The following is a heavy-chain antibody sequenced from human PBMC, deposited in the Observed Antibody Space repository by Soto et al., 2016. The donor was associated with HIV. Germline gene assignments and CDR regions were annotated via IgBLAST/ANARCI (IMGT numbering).Heavy chain of an antibody. V-gene: IGHV3-15*01. J-gene: IGHJ4*02. D-gene: IGHD2-2*01. CDR3: TTEGGSTSCCFDY. CDR1: GFTFSNAW. Sequence: EVQLVESGGGLVKPGGSLRLSCAASGFTFSNAWMSWVRQAPGKGLEWVGRIKSKTDGGTTDYAAPVKGRFTISRGDSKNTLYLQMNSLKTEDTAVYYCTTEGGSTSCCFDYWGQGTLVTVSS. CDR2: IKSKTDGGTT.